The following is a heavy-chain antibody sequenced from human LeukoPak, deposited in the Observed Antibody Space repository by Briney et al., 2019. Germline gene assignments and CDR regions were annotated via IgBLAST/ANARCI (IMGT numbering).Heavy chain of an antibody. D-gene: IGHD3-3*01. CDR1: GYTFTGYY. Sequence: GASVKVSCKASGYTFTGYYMHWVRQAPGQGLEWMGGIIPIFGTANYAQKFQGRVTITTDESTSTAYMELSSLRSEDTAVYYCARGRITIFGVADHDAFDIWGQGTMVTVSS. CDR3: ARGRITIFGVADHDAFDI. CDR2: IIPIFGTA. V-gene: IGHV1-69*05. J-gene: IGHJ3*02.